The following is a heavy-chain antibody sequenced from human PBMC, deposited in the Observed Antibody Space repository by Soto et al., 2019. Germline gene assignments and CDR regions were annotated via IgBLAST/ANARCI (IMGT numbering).Heavy chain of an antibody. V-gene: IGHV3-23*01. D-gene: IGHD4-17*01. J-gene: IGHJ6*02. CDR2: ISDGGGI. Sequence: LRLSCAASGFTFTNSAMICVRQAPGKGLEWVSPISDGGGITYADSVKGRFTISRDNAKNTVYLQMNSLRAEDTAVYYCAKDTAYAMDVWGQGTTVTVSS. CDR3: AKDTAYAMDV. CDR1: GFTFTNSA.